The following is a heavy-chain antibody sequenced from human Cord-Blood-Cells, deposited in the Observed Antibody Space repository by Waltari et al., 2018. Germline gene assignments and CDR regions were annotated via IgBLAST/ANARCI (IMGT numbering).Heavy chain of an antibody. D-gene: IGHD6-13*01. J-gene: IGHJ1*01. CDR1: GYTFTSYA. CDR2: INAGNGNT. V-gene: IGHV1-3*01. CDR3: ARDENWQQLHLFQH. Sequence: QVQLVLSGAEVKKPGATVTVSCKASGYTFTSYALHWVRQAPGQRFEWMGWINAGNGNTNYSQKFQGRVTITSDTSASTAYMELSNLSSEDTAVYYCARDENWQQLHLFQHWGQGTLVTVSS.